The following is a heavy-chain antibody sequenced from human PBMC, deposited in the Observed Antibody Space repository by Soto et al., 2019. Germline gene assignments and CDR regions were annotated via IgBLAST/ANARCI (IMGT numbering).Heavy chain of an antibody. CDR1: EYSFTGHY. J-gene: IGHJ5*02. V-gene: IGHV1-2*02. CDR3: ARDYDKSGYDYFDP. CDR2: IDPKSGDT. Sequence: ASVKVSCKASEYSFTGHYLHWVRQAPGQGLEWMGWIDPKSGDTNYAQKFQDRVTMTRDTSISTAYMDLSSLRSDDTAVYYCARDYDKSGYDYFDPWGQGTLVTVSS. D-gene: IGHD3-22*01.